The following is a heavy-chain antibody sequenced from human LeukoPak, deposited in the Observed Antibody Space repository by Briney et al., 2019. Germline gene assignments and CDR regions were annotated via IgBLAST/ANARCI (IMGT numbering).Heavy chain of an antibody. D-gene: IGHD4-17*01. CDR3: ARDTTGMDLFDP. Sequence: PSETLSLTCTVSGGSISSYYWSWVRQPPGKGLEWIGYIYYSGSTNYNPSLKSRVTISVDTSKNQFSLKLSSVTAADTGVYYCARDTTGMDLFDPWGQGTLVTVSS. CDR1: GGSISSYY. V-gene: IGHV4-59*01. CDR2: IYYSGST. J-gene: IGHJ5*02.